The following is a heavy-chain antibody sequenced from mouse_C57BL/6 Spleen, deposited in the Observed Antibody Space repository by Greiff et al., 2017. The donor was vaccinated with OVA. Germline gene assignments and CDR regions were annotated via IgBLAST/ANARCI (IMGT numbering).Heavy chain of an antibody. CDR1: GYTFTSYW. Sequence: VQLQQSGTVLARPGASVKMSCKTSGYTFTSYWMHWVKQRPGQGLEWIGAIYPGNSDTSYNQKFKGKAKLTAVTSASTAYMELSSLTNEDSAVYYCTRETTVVAPYAMDYWGQGTSVTVSS. CDR3: TRETTVVAPYAMDY. V-gene: IGHV1-5*01. D-gene: IGHD1-1*01. J-gene: IGHJ4*01. CDR2: IYPGNSDT.